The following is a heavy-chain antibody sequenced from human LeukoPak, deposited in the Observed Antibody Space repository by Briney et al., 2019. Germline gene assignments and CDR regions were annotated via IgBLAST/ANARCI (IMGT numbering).Heavy chain of an antibody. Sequence: GRSLRLSCAASGFTFSSYGMHWVRQAPGKGLEWVAVISYDGSNKYYADSVKGRFTISRDDSKNTVYLQMNSLRVEDTAVYYCARVKVGITYWFDPWGQGTLVTVSS. V-gene: IGHV3-30*03. CDR2: ISYDGSNK. D-gene: IGHD1-26*01. CDR3: ARVKVGITYWFDP. J-gene: IGHJ5*02. CDR1: GFTFSSYG.